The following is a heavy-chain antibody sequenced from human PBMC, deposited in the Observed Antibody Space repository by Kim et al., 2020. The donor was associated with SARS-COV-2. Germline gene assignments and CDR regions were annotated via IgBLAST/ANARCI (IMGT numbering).Heavy chain of an antibody. CDR3: AKDRGGFDY. V-gene: IGHV3-23*01. D-gene: IGHD3-10*01. Sequence: GSTYYADAVKDRFTIARYNSKNTLYLQMNSLRAEDTAVYYCAKDRGGFDYWGQGTLVTVSS. J-gene: IGHJ4*02. CDR2: GST.